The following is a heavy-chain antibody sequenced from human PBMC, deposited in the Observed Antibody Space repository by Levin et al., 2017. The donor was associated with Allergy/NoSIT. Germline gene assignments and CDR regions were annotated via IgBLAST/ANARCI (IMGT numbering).Heavy chain of an antibody. CDR1: GFTFSNSG. J-gene: IGHJ4*02. CDR2: IWYNGINK. V-gene: IGHV3-33*01. D-gene: IGHD3-16*01. CDR3: ARWGADE. Sequence: LSLTCAASGFTFSNSGMHWVRQAPGKGLEWVAAIWYNGINKDYADSVKGRFTISRDNSKDTLYLQMNSLRAEDTGVYYCARWGADEWGQGTLVIVSS.